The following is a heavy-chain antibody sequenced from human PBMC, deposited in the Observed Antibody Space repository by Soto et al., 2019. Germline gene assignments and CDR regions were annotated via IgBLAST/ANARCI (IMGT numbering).Heavy chain of an antibody. J-gene: IGHJ4*02. Sequence: ASVKVSCKASGYTFTVYYMHWVRQAPGQGLEWMGWINPKSGGTMYPQKFQGRVTMTWDASISTAYMALTRLRSDDTAGYYCARDLAKGGGSAGFDYRGQGTLGPVSS. D-gene: IGHD2-15*01. CDR1: GYTFTVYY. CDR2: INPKSGGT. CDR3: ARDLAKGGGSAGFDY. V-gene: IGHV1-2*02.